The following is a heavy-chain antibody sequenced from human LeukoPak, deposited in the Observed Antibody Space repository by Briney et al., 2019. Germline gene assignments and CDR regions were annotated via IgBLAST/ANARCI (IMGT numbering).Heavy chain of an antibody. V-gene: IGHV4-61*02. CDR1: GGSISSGIYY. D-gene: IGHD1-14*01. CDR2: IYTSGST. CDR3: ARGTRTGHFDY. J-gene: IGHJ4*02. Sequence: SETLSLTCTVSGGSISSGIYYWSWIRQPAGKGLEWIGRIYTSGSTNYNPSLKSRVTISVDTSKNQFSLKLSSVTAADTAVYYCARGTRTGHFDYWGQGTLVTVSS.